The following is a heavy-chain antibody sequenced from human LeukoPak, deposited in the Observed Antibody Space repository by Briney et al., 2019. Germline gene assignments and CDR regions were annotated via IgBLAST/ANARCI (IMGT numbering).Heavy chain of an antibody. Sequence: ASVKVSCKASGGTFSSYAISWVRQAPGQGLEWMGGIIPIFGTANYAQKFQGRVTITADESTSTAYMELSSLRSEDTAVYYCAREGSYFHHNWFDPWGQGTLVTVSS. CDR2: IIPIFGTA. D-gene: IGHD1-26*01. J-gene: IGHJ5*02. CDR1: GGTFSSYA. V-gene: IGHV1-69*13. CDR3: AREGSYFHHNWFDP.